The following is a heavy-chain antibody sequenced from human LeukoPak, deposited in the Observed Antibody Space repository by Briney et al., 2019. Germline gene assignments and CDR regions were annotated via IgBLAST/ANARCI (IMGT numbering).Heavy chain of an antibody. CDR2: INPNSGGT. J-gene: IGHJ4*02. Sequence: ASVKVSCKASGYTFTGYYMHWVRQAPGQGLEWMGWINPNSGGTNHAQKFQGRVTMTRDTSISTAYMELSRLRSDDTAVYYCARGINGDLFMDYWGQGTLVTVSS. CDR3: ARGINGDLFMDY. V-gene: IGHV1-2*02. CDR1: GYTFTGYY. D-gene: IGHD4-17*01.